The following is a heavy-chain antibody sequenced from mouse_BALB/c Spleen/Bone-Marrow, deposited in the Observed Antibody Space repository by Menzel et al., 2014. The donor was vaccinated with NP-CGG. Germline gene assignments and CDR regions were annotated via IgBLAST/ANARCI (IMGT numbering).Heavy chain of an antibody. CDR1: GFTFSDYY. CDR3: ARRGWYYAMDY. CDR2: ISNGGGST. V-gene: IGHV5-12*02. D-gene: IGHD2-3*01. Sequence: EVKLQESGGGLVQPGGSLKPSCATSGFTFSDYYMYWVRQTPEKRLEWVAYISNGGGSTYYPDTVKGRFTISRDNAKNTLYLQMSRLRSEDTAMYYCARRGWYYAMDYWGQGTSVTVSS. J-gene: IGHJ4*01.